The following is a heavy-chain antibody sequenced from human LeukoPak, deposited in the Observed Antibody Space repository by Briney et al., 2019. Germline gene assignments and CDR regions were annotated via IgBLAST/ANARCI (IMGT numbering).Heavy chain of an antibody. D-gene: IGHD6-13*01. Sequence: GGSLRLSCAASGFTFSDYYMSWIRQVPGKGLEWVSYISSGGTYTIYADSVRGRFTISRDDAKNSLFLQMNSLRAGDTAIYYCAKTRPLDSSSWSHGDYWGQGTLVTVSS. CDR3: AKTRPLDSSSWSHGDY. CDR2: ISSGGTYT. V-gene: IGHV3-11*06. CDR1: GFTFSDYY. J-gene: IGHJ4*02.